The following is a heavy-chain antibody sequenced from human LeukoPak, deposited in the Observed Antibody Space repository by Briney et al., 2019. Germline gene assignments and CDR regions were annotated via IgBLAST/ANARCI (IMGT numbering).Heavy chain of an antibody. V-gene: IGHV1-24*01. CDR1: GYTLTELS. Sequence: ASVEVSCKVSGYTLTELSMHWVRQAPGRGLEWMGGFDPEDDETIYAQKFQGRVTMTEDTSTDTAYMELSSLRSEDTAVYYCATDKPGTVTDAFDIWGQGTMVTVS. CDR2: FDPEDDET. CDR3: ATDKPGTVTDAFDI. D-gene: IGHD4-17*01. J-gene: IGHJ3*02.